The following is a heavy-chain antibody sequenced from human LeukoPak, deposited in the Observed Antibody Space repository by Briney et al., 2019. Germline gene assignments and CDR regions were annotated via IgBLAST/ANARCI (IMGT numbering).Heavy chain of an antibody. CDR3: ARAGAVVDNWFDP. V-gene: IGHV1-69*13. D-gene: IGHD2-15*01. Sequence: SVKVSCKASGGTFSSYAISWVRQAPGQGLEWMGGIIPIFGTANYAQKFQGRVTITADESTSTAYMELSSLRSEDTAVYYCARAGAVVDNWFDPWGQGTLVTVSS. J-gene: IGHJ5*02. CDR1: GGTFSSYA. CDR2: IIPIFGTA.